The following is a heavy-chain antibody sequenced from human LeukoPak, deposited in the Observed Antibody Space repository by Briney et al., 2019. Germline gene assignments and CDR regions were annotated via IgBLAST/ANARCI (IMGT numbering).Heavy chain of an antibody. J-gene: IGHJ3*02. V-gene: IGHV3-13*01. CDR3: TRGTFCGGGSCSGGGYDN. CDR2: IGTVGDT. Sequence: GGSLRLSCAASGFTFSSYAMSRVRQAPGKGLEWVSGIGTVGDTCYAGSVKGRFTISRDNAKNSLYLQMNSLTAGDTAVYYCTRGTFCGGGSCSGGGYDNWGQGTMVTVSS. D-gene: IGHD2-15*01. CDR1: GFTFSSYA.